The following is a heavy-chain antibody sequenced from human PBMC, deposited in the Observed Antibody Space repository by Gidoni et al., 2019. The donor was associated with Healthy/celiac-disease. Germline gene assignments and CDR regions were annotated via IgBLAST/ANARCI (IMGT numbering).Heavy chain of an antibody. V-gene: IGHV3-30*18. J-gene: IGHJ4*02. CDR1: GFTFSSYG. CDR2: IAYDGSNK. CDR3: AKTPAPYYYDSSGYYY. D-gene: IGHD3-22*01. Sequence: QVQLVESGGVVVQPGRSLRLSCAASGFTFSSYGMHWVRLAPGQGLEWVAVIAYDGSNKYYADSVKGRFTISRDNSKNTLYLQMNSLRAEDTAVYYCAKTPAPYYYDSSGYYYWGQGTLVTVSS.